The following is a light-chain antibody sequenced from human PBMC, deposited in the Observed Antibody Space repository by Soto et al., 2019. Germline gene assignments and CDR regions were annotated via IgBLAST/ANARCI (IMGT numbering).Light chain of an antibody. V-gene: IGLV2-14*03. CDR2: DVS. CDR1: SSDVGAYNY. CDR3: SSYTSSSTLA. J-gene: IGLJ2*01. Sequence: QSALTQPASVSASPGQSITISCTGTSSDVGAYNYVSWYQQHPGKAPKLMIYDVSNRPSGVSNRFSGSKSGNTASLAISGLQAEDEADYYFSSYTSSSTLAFGGGTKVTVL.